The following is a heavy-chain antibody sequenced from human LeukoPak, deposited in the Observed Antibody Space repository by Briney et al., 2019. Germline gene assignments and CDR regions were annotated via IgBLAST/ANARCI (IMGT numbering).Heavy chain of an antibody. CDR3: AREYSSDWPTRFDY. Sequence: GGSLRLSCAASGFTFSSYWMTWVRQAPGKGLEWVATIKQDGTDRYYVDSVKGRFSISRDNARNSLYLQMNSLRAEDTAVYYCAREYSSDWPTRFDYWGQGTLVTVSS. V-gene: IGHV3-7*01. CDR2: IKQDGTDR. D-gene: IGHD6-19*01. CDR1: GFTFSSYW. J-gene: IGHJ4*02.